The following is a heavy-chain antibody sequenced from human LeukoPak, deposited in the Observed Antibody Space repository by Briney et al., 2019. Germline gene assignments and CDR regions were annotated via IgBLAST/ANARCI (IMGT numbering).Heavy chain of an antibody. Sequence: ASVKVSCKASGYTFTSYAMHWVRQAPGQRLEWMGWINAGNGNTKYSQKFQGRVTITRDTSASTAYMELSSLRSEDTAVYYCAREGGWELTFDYWGQGTLVTVSS. V-gene: IGHV1-3*01. J-gene: IGHJ4*02. CDR2: INAGNGNT. CDR1: GYTFTSYA. CDR3: AREGGWELTFDY. D-gene: IGHD1-26*01.